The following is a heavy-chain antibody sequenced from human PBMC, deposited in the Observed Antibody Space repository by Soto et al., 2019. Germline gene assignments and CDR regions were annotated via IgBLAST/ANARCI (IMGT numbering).Heavy chain of an antibody. D-gene: IGHD4-4*01. V-gene: IGHV1-69*13. CDR2: IIPIFGTP. CDR3: ATNEGRDGYSFDY. J-gene: IGHJ4*02. Sequence: VASVKVSCKASGVTFSRQDMRWVRQAPGQGLEWMGGIIPIFGTPQYAEKFQDRVTITADESTSTAYMELSSLTSEDTAVYYCATNEGRDGYSFDYGGQGTLATVPS. CDR1: GVTFSRQD.